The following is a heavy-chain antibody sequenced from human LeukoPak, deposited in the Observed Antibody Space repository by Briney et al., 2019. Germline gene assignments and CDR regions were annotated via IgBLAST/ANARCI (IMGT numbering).Heavy chain of an antibody. CDR2: IRSDGSDK. CDR3: AKVMDRDIVATIRLGTQYYFDY. CDR1: GFTFSSYG. D-gene: IGHD5-12*01. V-gene: IGHV3-30*02. J-gene: IGHJ4*02. Sequence: GGSLRLSCAASGFTFSSYGMHWVRQAPGKGLEWVAFIRSDGSDKYYADSVKGRFTISRDNSKNTLYLQLNSLRAEDTAVYYCAKVMDRDIVATIRLGTQYYFDYWGQGTLVTVSS.